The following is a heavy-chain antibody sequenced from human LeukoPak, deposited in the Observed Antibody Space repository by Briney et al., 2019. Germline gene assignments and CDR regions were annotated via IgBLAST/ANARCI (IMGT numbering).Heavy chain of an antibody. Sequence: SVKVSCKASGGTFSSYAISWVRQAPGQGLEWMGGIIPIFGTANYAQKFQGRATITTDESTSTAYMELSSLRSEDTAVYYCARDRWMVRGASFWFDPWGQGTLVTVSS. CDR3: ARDRWMVRGASFWFDP. CDR1: GGTFSSYA. V-gene: IGHV1-69*05. CDR2: IIPIFGTA. D-gene: IGHD3-10*01. J-gene: IGHJ5*02.